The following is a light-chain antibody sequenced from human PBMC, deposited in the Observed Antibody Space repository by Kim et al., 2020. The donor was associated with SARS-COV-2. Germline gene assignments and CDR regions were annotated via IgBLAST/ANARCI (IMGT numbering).Light chain of an antibody. Sequence: AIRMTQSPSSFSASTGDRVTITCRASQGISSYLAWYQQKPGKAPKLLIYAASTLQSGVPSRFSGSGSGTDFTLTISCLQSEDFATYYCQQYYSYPYTFGQGTKLRS. CDR3: QQYYSYPYT. CDR2: AAS. J-gene: IGKJ2*01. CDR1: QGISSY. V-gene: IGKV1-8*01.